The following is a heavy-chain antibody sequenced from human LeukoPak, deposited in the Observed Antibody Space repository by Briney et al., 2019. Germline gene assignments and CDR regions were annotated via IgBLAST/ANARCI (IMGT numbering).Heavy chain of an antibody. V-gene: IGHV1-69*06. J-gene: IGHJ4*02. CDR1: GGTFSSYA. Sequence: SVKVSCKASGGTFSSYAISWVRQAPGQGLEWMGGIIPIFGTANYAQKFQGRVTITADKSTSTAYMELNSLRAEDTAVYYCAKIVPSGWYKGGPLDYWGQGTLVTVSS. CDR3: AKIVPSGWYKGGPLDY. D-gene: IGHD6-19*01. CDR2: IIPIFGTA.